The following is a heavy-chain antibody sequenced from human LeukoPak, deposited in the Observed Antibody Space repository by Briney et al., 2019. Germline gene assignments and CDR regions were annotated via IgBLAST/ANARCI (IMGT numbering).Heavy chain of an antibody. Sequence: GRSLLLSCAASGFTFDEYAMHGVRPAPGKGLEWVSGISWNSGTINDADSVRGRFTISRDNAKNSLYLQMDNLRAEDTAFYYCSKGGFRAWYSDDWGQGTLVTVSS. J-gene: IGHJ4*02. D-gene: IGHD6-19*01. CDR1: GFTFDEYA. CDR3: SKGGFRAWYSDD. CDR2: ISWNSGTI. V-gene: IGHV3-9*01.